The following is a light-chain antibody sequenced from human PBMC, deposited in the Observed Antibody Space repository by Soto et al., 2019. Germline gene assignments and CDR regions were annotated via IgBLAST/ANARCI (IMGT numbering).Light chain of an antibody. CDR2: EIN. CDR1: SSDVGAYDY. V-gene: IGLV2-8*01. J-gene: IGLJ1*01. CDR3: SSFAGSNNFPYV. Sequence: QSALTQPPSASGSPGQSVTISCTGTSSDVGAYDYVSWYQQHPGKAPKLMIYEINMRPSGVPDRFSGSKSGNTASLTVSGLQAEDEADYYCSSFAGSNNFPYVFGTGTKLTVL.